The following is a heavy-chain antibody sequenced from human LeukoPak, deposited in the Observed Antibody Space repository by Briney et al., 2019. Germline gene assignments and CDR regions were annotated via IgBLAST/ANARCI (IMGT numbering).Heavy chain of an antibody. V-gene: IGHV3-74*01. Sequence: GGSLRLSCAASGFTFSNYWLHWVRQAPGKGLVWVSRIDANAKTTSYADSVKGRFTISRDNSKNTLYLQMNSLRAEDTAVYYCAKSGHDYGDYHYFDYWGQGTLVTVSS. CDR2: IDANAKTT. J-gene: IGHJ4*02. D-gene: IGHD4-17*01. CDR1: GFTFSNYW. CDR3: AKSGHDYGDYHYFDY.